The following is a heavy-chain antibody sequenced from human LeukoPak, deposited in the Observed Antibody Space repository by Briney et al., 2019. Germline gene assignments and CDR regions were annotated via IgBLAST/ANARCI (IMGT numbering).Heavy chain of an antibody. Sequence: GGSLRLSCAASGFTFSDYYMNWVRQAPGKGLEWVSSIGTSSDSIYYADSVKGRFTISRDNAKNSLYLQMNSLRVEDTAVYYCAREERQGFDYWGQGTLVTVSS. D-gene: IGHD1-1*01. CDR2: IGTSSDSI. CDR3: AREERQGFDY. J-gene: IGHJ4*02. V-gene: IGHV3-69-1*01. CDR1: GFTFSDYY.